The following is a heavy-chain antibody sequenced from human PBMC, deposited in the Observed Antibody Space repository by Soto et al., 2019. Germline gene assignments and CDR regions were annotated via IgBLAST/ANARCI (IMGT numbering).Heavy chain of an antibody. V-gene: IGHV3-30-3*01. CDR3: AGGSSLRFAY. CDR2: ISYDESKK. Sequence: GESLRLSCAASGFTFSSYAMHWVRQAPGKGLEWVAVISYDESKKYYADSVKGRFTISRDNSKNTLYLQVNSLRAEDTAVYYRAGGSSLRFAYWCQGTLVSV. D-gene: IGHD1-26*01. CDR1: GFTFSSYA. J-gene: IGHJ4*02.